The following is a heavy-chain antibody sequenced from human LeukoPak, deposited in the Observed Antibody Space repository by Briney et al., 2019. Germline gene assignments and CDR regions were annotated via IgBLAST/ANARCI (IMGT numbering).Heavy chain of an antibody. CDR3: AKDEYHTLSSFSFDY. Sequence: GGSLRLSCAASGFTFSSYAMSWVRQAPGKGLEWVSAISGSGGSTYYADSVKGRFTISRDNSKNTLYLQMNSLRAEDTAVYYCAKDEYHTLSSFSFDYWGQGTLVTVSS. CDR1: GFTFSSYA. D-gene: IGHD2-2*01. CDR2: ISGSGGST. J-gene: IGHJ4*02. V-gene: IGHV3-23*01.